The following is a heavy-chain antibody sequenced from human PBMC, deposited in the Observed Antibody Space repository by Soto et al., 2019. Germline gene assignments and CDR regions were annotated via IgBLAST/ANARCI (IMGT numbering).Heavy chain of an antibody. J-gene: IGHJ5*02. CDR2: IIPIFGTA. CDR3: ASFRYGSGSYLGLNWFDP. CDR1: GGTFSSYA. D-gene: IGHD3-10*01. V-gene: IGHV1-69*13. Sequence: ASVKVSCRASGGTFSSYAISWVRQAPGQGLEWMGGIIPIFGTANYAQKFQGRVTITADESTSKAYMELSSLRSEDTAVYYCASFRYGSGSYLGLNWFDPWGQGTLVTVSS.